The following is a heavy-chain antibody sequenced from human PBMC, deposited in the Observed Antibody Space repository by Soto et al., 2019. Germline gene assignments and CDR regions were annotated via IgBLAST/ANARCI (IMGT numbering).Heavy chain of an antibody. J-gene: IGHJ6*02. CDR3: ARGGGGSRYIVVVPAARRRYYGMDV. Sequence: SETLSLTCAVYGGSFSGYYWSWIRQPPGKGLEWIGEINHSGSTNYNPSLKSRVTISVDTSKNQFSLKLSSVTAADTAVYYCARGGGGSRYIVVVPAARRRYYGMDVWGQGTTVT. D-gene: IGHD2-2*01. V-gene: IGHV4-34*01. CDR1: GGSFSGYY. CDR2: INHSGST.